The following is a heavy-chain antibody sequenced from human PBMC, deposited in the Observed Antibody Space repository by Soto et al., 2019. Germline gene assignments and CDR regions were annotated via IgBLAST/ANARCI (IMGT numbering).Heavy chain of an antibody. V-gene: IGHV3-48*02. CDR3: AREGWPLLQSGMDV. CDR1: GFTFGHYS. D-gene: IGHD2-15*01. CDR2: ISSDNRTI. Sequence: EVQLVESGGGLIQRGGSLRLSCAASGFTFGHYSMNWVRQAPGKGPEWVSYISSDNRTINYADSVKGRFIITRDNAKKSLYLQMHSPRDEDAAVYYCAREGWPLLQSGMDVWGQGTTGTVPS. J-gene: IGHJ6*02.